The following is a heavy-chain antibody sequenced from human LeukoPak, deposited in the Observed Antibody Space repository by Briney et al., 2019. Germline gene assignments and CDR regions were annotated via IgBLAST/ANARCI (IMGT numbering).Heavy chain of an antibody. CDR2: ISYDAYNE. Sequence: GGSLRLSCAASGFTFSSYAMHWVRQAPGKGLEWVAVISYDAYNEYYADSVKGRFTISRDNSKNTLYLQMNSLRAEDTAVYYCARGRAYRDGTDVWGQGTTVTVSS. V-gene: IGHV3-30-3*01. CDR3: ARGRAYRDGTDV. CDR1: GFTFSSYA. J-gene: IGHJ6*02. D-gene: IGHD1-26*01.